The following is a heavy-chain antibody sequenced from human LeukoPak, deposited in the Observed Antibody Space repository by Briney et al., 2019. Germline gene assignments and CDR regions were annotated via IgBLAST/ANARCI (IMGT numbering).Heavy chain of an antibody. CDR3: ARAICSSSTNCYLDY. CDR2: IYYSGST. CDR1: GGSISSSSYY. J-gene: IGHJ4*02. Sequence: ASETLSLTCTVSGGSISSSSYYWGWIRQPPGKGLEWIGSIYYSGSTYYNPSLKSRVTISVDTSKNQFSLKLSSVTAADTAVYYCARAICSSSTNCYLDYWGQGTLVTVSS. V-gene: IGHV4-39*07. D-gene: IGHD2-2*01.